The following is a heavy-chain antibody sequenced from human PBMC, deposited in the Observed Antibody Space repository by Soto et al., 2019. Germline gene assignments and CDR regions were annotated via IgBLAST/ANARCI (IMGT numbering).Heavy chain of an antibody. J-gene: IGHJ6*02. Sequence: ASVKVSCKACGVTFSSSGFSWVRQAPGQGLEWMGMIVPSLDTTNYAQKFQARVTITADEVTSTAYMELRSLRSEDTAVYYCARWPQPRYTADPYAVDVWGQGTRVTVSS. V-gene: IGHV1-69*11. CDR3: ARWPQPRYTADPYAVDV. CDR1: GVTFSSSG. D-gene: IGHD3-16*02. CDR2: IVPSLDTT.